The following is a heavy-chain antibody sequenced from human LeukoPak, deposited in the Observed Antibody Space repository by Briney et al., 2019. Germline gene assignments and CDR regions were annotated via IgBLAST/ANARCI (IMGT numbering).Heavy chain of an antibody. J-gene: IGHJ4*02. Sequence: KAYGPALVKPTQTLTLSCTYSGFSLSPSGMHVSWIRQPPGKALKSLARIDWNDDKFYSTSLKTRLTISQDTSKNQVVLTMTNMDPVDTATYFCARETSDYSSSWYGYYFDYWGQGTLVTVSS. D-gene: IGHD6-13*01. CDR1: GFSLSPSGMH. CDR2: IDWNDDK. V-gene: IGHV2-70D*14. CDR3: ARETSDYSSSWYGYYFDY.